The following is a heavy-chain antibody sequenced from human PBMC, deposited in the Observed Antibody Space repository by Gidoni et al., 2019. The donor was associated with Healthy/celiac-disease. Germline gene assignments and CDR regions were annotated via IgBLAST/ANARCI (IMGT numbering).Heavy chain of an antibody. V-gene: IGHV3-9*01. Sequence: EVQLVESGGGLVQPGRSLRLSCAASGFTFDDSAMPWVRQAPGKGLEWVSGISWNRGRIGYADDVKGRFTISRDNAKNSLYLQMNSLRAEDTALYYCAKGLRGEVGGADYWGQGTLVTVSS. CDR1: GFTFDDSA. J-gene: IGHJ4*02. D-gene: IGHD3-16*01. CDR2: ISWNRGRI. CDR3: AKGLRGEVGGADY.